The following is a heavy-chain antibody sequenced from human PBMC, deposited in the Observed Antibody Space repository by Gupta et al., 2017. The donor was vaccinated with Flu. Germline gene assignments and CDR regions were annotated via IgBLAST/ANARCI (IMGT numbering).Heavy chain of an antibody. Sequence: EVQVVESGGGLVQPGGSLRLSCVGSGFSFSSYWMTWVRQAPGKRPEWVANIKQDGSETYYLDSVKGRFTISRDNAENSLHLQMNSLRVEDTAVYSCVRPRISAPRDHEAYDVWGQGTMVTVST. CDR3: VRPRISAPRDHEAYDV. CDR1: GFSFSSYW. V-gene: IGHV3-7*01. CDR2: IKQDGSET. J-gene: IGHJ3*01. D-gene: IGHD6-13*01.